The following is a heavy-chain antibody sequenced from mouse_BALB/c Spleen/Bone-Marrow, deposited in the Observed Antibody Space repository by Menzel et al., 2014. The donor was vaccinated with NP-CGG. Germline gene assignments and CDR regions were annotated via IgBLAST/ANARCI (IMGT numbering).Heavy chain of an antibody. CDR2: IDPSDSET. J-gene: IGHJ3*01. CDR1: GYSFTSYW. CDR3: ASPSDGNPFAY. Sequence: VQLQESGPQLVRPGASVKISCKASGYSFTSYWMHWVKQRPGQGLEWIGMIDPSDSETRLNQKFKDKATLTVDKSSSTAYMQRSSPTSEDSAVYYCASPSDGNPFAYWGQGTLVTVSA. D-gene: IGHD2-1*01. V-gene: IGHV1-74*04.